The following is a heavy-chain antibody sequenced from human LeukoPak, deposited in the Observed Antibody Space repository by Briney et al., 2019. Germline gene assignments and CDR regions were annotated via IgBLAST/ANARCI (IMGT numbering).Heavy chain of an antibody. J-gene: IGHJ4*02. CDR1: GGSISSYY. V-gene: IGHV4-59*01. CDR3: ARMKVGARYFDY. CDR2: IYYSGST. D-gene: IGHD1-26*01. Sequence: SETLSLTWTVSGGSISSYYWSWIRQPPGKGLEWIGYIYYSGSTNYNPSLKSRVTISVDTSKNQFSLKLSSVTAADTAVYYCARMKVGARYFDYWGQGTLVTVSS.